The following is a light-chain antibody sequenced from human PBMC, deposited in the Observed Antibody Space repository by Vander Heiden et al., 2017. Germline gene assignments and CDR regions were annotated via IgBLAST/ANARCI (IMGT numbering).Light chain of an antibody. CDR3: AGWDDSLSGWV. CDR1: SSNRGSKN. J-gene: IGLJ3*02. V-gene: IGLV1-44*01. Sequence: QSVMPPPPSASRTPGQTVTTPCSGSSSNRGSKNVKWYQQFPGTAPKLLVYSNDQRPSGVPDRFSGSKSGTSASLAIRGLQSEDEATYYCAGWDDSLSGWVFGGGTKLTVL. CDR2: SND.